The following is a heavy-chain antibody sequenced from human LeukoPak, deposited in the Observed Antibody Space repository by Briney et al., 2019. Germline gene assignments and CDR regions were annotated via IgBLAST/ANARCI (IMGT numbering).Heavy chain of an antibody. Sequence: SVKVSCKASGGTFSSYAISWVRQAPGQGLEWMGGIIPIFGTATYAQKFQGRVTITADESTSTAYMELSSLRSEDTAVYYCARDLVHCSSTSCYTPSYYYYYGMDVWGQGTTVTVSS. CDR1: GGTFSSYA. J-gene: IGHJ6*02. CDR3: ARDLVHCSSTSCYTPSYYYYYGMDV. V-gene: IGHV1-69*13. D-gene: IGHD2-2*02. CDR2: IIPIFGTA.